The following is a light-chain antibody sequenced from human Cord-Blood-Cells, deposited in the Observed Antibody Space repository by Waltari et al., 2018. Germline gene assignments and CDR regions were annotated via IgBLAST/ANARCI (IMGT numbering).Light chain of an antibody. J-gene: IGKJ1*01. CDR3: QQYGSSPRT. CDR1: PSVSSSY. CDR2: GAS. V-gene: IGKV3-20*01. Sequence: EIVLTQSPGTLSLSPGERATLSCRASPSVSSSYLAWYQQKPGQAPRRLIYGASSRATGIPDRFSGSGSGTDFTLTISRLEPEDFAVYYCQQYGSSPRTFGQGTKVEIK.